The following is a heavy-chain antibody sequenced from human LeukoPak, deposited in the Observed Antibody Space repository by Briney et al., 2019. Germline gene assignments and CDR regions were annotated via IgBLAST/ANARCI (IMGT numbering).Heavy chain of an antibody. Sequence: SSETLSLTCTVSGGSISSSNYYWGWIRQPPGKGLEWIGSIYHSGSTYYNPSLKSRVTISVDTSKNQFSLKLSSVTAADTAVYYCARDRVVRGVPPNWFDPWGQGTLVTVSS. D-gene: IGHD3-10*01. V-gene: IGHV4-39*07. CDR1: GGSISSSNYY. CDR3: ARDRVVRGVPPNWFDP. CDR2: IYHSGST. J-gene: IGHJ5*02.